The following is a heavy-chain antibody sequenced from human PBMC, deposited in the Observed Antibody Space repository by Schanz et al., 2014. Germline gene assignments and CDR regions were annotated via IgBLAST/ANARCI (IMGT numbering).Heavy chain of an antibody. CDR3: AKDVSDTSGKDDY. CDR2: ISGTGGDDT. Sequence: EVQLLESGGGLVQPGGSLRLSCAASGFSFGTYAMSWVRQAPGKGLLLVSTISGTGGDDTYYADSVKRRFTISRDNSKNTLFLQMNSLRVEDSTIYYCAKDVSDTSGKDDYWGQGTLXTVSS. D-gene: IGHD3-22*01. V-gene: IGHV3-23*01. CDR1: GFSFGTYA. J-gene: IGHJ4*02.